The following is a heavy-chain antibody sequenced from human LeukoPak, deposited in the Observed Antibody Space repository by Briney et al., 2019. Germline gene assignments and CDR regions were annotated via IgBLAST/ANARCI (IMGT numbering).Heavy chain of an antibody. J-gene: IGHJ4*02. CDR2: ISSSSSYI. V-gene: IGHV3-21*01. Sequence: KSGVSLRLSCAASGFTFSSYSMNWVRQAPGKGLEWVSSISSSSSYIYYADSVKGRFTISRDNAKNSLYLQMNSLRAEDTAVYYCARVGGSSGPDYWGQGTLVTVSS. CDR1: GFTFSSYS. D-gene: IGHD2-15*01. CDR3: ARVGGSSGPDY.